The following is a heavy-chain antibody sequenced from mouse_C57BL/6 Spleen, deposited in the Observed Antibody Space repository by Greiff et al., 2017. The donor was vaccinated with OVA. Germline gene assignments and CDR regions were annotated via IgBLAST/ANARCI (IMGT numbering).Heavy chain of an antibody. V-gene: IGHV2-2*01. CDR3: ARKNYDYGYYAMDY. D-gene: IGHD2-4*01. CDR2: IWSGGST. CDR1: GFSLTSYG. Sequence: QVHVKQSGPGLVQPSQSLSITCTVSGFSLTSYGVHWVRQSPGKGLEWLGVIWSGGSTDYNAAFISRLSISKDNSKSQVFFKMNSLQADDTAIYYCARKNYDYGYYAMDYWGQGTSVTVSS. J-gene: IGHJ4*01.